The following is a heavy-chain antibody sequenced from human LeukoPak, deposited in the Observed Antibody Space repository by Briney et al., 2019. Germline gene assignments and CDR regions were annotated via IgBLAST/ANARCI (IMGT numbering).Heavy chain of an antibody. V-gene: IGHV1-8*01. J-gene: IGHJ4*02. D-gene: IGHD3-10*01. Sequence: ASVKVSCKASGYTFTSYDINWVRQATGQGLEWMGWMNPNSGNTGYAQTFQGRVTMTRNTSISTAYMELSSLRSEDTAVYYCARGLFMVRGVILPGGYWGQGTLVTVSS. CDR2: MNPNSGNT. CDR1: GYTFTSYD. CDR3: ARGLFMVRGVILPGGY.